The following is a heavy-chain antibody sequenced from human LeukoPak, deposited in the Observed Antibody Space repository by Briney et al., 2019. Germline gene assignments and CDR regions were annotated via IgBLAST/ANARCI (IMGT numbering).Heavy chain of an antibody. CDR2: INPNSGGT. CDR3: ARAIPRYSSSWYQVWFDP. D-gene: IGHD6-13*01. CDR1: GYTFTGYY. Sequence: APVKVSCKASGYTFTGYYMHWVRQAPGQGLEWMGWINPNSGGTNYAQKFQGRVTMTRDTSISTAYMELSRLRSDDTAVYYCARAIPRYSSSWYQVWFDPWGQGTLVTVSS. J-gene: IGHJ5*02. V-gene: IGHV1-2*02.